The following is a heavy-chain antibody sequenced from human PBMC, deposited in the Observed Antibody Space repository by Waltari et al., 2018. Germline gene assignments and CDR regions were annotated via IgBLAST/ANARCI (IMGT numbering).Heavy chain of an antibody. D-gene: IGHD2-15*01. Sequence: EVQLVESGGGLVQPGGSLRLSCVVSGFTFEPCGLGWVRQCPGKGLEWVANIKQNGREKSYVDSVKGRFIISRDDAQNSLYLQLNSLRAEDTAVYYCARRRGGGYWYFDLWGRGTLVTVSS. CDR2: IKQNGREK. CDR1: GFTFEPCG. CDR3: ARRRGGGYWYFDL. J-gene: IGHJ2*01. V-gene: IGHV3-7*01.